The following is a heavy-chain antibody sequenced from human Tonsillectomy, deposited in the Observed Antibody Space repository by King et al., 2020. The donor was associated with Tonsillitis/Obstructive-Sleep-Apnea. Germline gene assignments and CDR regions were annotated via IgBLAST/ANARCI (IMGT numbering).Heavy chain of an antibody. D-gene: IGHD7-27*01. V-gene: IGHV5-51*01. CDR3: ARLGPTWGTSYLDS. Sequence: VQLVQSGAEVRKPGESLKISCKSSEYIFTIYWIGWVRQMPGKGLEWMGIIYPGDSDIKYSPSFQGQVTISADKSISTAYLQWSSLKASDTAMYYCARLGPTWGTSYLDSWGQGTLVTVSS. CDR1: EYIFTIYW. CDR2: IYPGDSDI. J-gene: IGHJ4*02.